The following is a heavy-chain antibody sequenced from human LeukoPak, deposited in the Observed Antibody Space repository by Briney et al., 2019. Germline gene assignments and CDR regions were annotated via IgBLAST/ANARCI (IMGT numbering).Heavy chain of an antibody. CDR2: ITGSGDTT. V-gene: IGHV3-23*01. J-gene: IGHJ4*02. D-gene: IGHD2-15*01. CDR3: AKARGYCSSGTCYSGFDY. Sequence: GGSLRLSCAASRFTFSGYAMSWVRQAPGKGLEWVSTITGSGDTTYYADSVKGRFTISRDNSKNTLYLQMNSLRAEDTAVYYCAKARGYCSSGTCYSGFDYWGQGTLVTVSS. CDR1: RFTFSGYA.